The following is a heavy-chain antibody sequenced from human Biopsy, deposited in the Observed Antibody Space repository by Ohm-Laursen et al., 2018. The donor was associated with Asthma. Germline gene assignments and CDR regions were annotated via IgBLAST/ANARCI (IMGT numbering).Heavy chain of an antibody. Sequence: SLRLSCTATRFTYEMHWVRQAPGKGLEWVAVISYDGSSIYYADSVKGRFTISRDNSKNTLSLQMNSLTAEDTVVYYCAREGVAGTHIEDWGQGTLVTVSS. CDR3: AREGVAGTHIED. CDR2: ISYDGSSI. CDR1: RFTYE. D-gene: IGHD6-19*01. J-gene: IGHJ4*02. V-gene: IGHV3-30-3*01.